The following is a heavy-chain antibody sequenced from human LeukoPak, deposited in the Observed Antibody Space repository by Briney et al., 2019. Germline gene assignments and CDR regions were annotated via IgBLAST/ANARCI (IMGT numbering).Heavy chain of an antibody. CDR3: ARHYYDFWSGAIDY. V-gene: IGHV3-30-3*01. CDR1: GFTFSSYT. Sequence: GGSLRLSCAASGFTFSSYTMHWVRQAPGKGLEWVAVISYDGSNKYYADSVKGRFTISRDNSKNTLYLQMNSLRAEDTAVYYCARHYYDFWSGAIDYWGQGTQVTVSS. D-gene: IGHD3-3*01. CDR2: ISYDGSNK. J-gene: IGHJ4*02.